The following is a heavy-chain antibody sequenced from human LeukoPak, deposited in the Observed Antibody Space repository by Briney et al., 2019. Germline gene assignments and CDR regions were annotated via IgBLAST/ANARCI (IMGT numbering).Heavy chain of an antibody. V-gene: IGHV3-7*03. CDR2: LNEDGSKR. CDR3: ARAVTSMDGY. CDR1: GFAFSSYW. Sequence: PGGSLGLSCAASGFAFSSYWMTWVRQAPGKGLEWVASLNEDGSKRSYVGSVKGRFTISRDNAQNSLYLQMNSLTAEDTAVYYCARAVTSMDGYWGQGTLVTVSS. D-gene: IGHD5-18*01. J-gene: IGHJ4*02.